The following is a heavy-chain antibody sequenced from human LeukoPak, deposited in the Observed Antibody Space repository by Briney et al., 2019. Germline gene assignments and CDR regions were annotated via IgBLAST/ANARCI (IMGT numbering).Heavy chain of an antibody. CDR2: ISISGDVT. CDR3: ANEEVPNDY. V-gene: IGHV3-23*01. CDR1: GFIFSSHA. Sequence: PGGSLRLSCAASGFIFSSHAMTWVRQAPGKGLEWVSGISISGDVTYYADSVQGRFIISRDNSKNTVYLQMDSLRVDDTAVYYCANEEVPNDYWGQGTLVTVSS. J-gene: IGHJ4*02. D-gene: IGHD4/OR15-4a*01.